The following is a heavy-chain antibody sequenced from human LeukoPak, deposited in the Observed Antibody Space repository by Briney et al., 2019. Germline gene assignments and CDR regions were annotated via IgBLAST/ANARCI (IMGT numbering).Heavy chain of an antibody. V-gene: IGHV1-18*01. CDR2: ISTYNGHT. Sequence: ASVKVSCKASGYTFTSYGISWVRQAPGQGLEWMGWISTYNGHTNCAQKLQGRVTMTTDTSTSTAYMELRSLRSDDTAVYYCAREDNLMDFWSGYSDYWGQGTLVTVSS. D-gene: IGHD3-3*01. CDR1: GYTFTSYG. J-gene: IGHJ4*02. CDR3: AREDNLMDFWSGYSDY.